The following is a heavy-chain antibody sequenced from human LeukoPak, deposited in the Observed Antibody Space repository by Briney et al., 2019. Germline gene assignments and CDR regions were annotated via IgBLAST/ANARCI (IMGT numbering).Heavy chain of an antibody. CDR2: INPNSGGT. CDR1: GYTFTGYY. V-gene: IGHV1-2*02. J-gene: IGHJ4*02. D-gene: IGHD3-10*01. Sequence: APVKVSCKASGYTFTGYYMHWVRQAPGQGLEWMGWINPNSGGTNYAQKFQGRVTMTRDTSISTAYMELSRLRSDDTAVYYCAPSGRGGPYYFDYWGQGTLVTVSS. CDR3: APSGRGGPYYFDY.